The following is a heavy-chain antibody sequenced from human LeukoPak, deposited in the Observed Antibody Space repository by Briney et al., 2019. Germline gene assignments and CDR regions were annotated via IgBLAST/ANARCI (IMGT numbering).Heavy chain of an antibody. J-gene: IGHJ5*02. D-gene: IGHD3-10*01. V-gene: IGHV6-1*01. Sequence: SQTLSLTCAISGDSVSSNSAAWNWIRQSPSRGLEWLGRTYYRSKWYNDYAVSVKSRITINPDTSKNQFSLKLSSVTAADTAVYYCARESGGLRHYGSGSYYNNWFDPWGQGTLVTVSS. CDR2: TYYRSKWYN. CDR1: GDSVSSNSAA. CDR3: ARESGGLRHYGSGSYYNNWFDP.